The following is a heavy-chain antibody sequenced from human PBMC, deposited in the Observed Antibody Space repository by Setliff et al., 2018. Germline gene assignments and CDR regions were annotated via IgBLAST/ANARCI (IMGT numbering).Heavy chain of an antibody. CDR3: AGPFDVGPYPRPIDGLDL. Sequence: ASVKVSCKASGYIFRDYYIHWVRQAPGQGLEWMGWINPNSGGREYAEAFRGRVTMTGDTSIRTAFMELSGLTSDDTAVYYCAGPFDVGPYPRPIDGLDLWGQGTRVTVS. CDR2: INPNSGGR. CDR1: GYIFRDYY. D-gene: IGHD3-9*01. J-gene: IGHJ3*01. V-gene: IGHV1-2*02.